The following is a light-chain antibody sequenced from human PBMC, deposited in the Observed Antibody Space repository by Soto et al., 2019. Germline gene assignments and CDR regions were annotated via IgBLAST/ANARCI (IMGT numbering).Light chain of an antibody. Sequence: TKYKTTLSVSPGERSTLSCRSSQSVSSSYLAWYQQKPGQAPRLLIYGASSRATGIPDRFSGSGSGTDFTLTISRLEPEDFAVYYCQQYGSSPLTFGGGTKVDIK. V-gene: IGKV3-20*01. CDR1: QSVSSSY. CDR3: QQYGSSPLT. CDR2: GAS. J-gene: IGKJ4*01.